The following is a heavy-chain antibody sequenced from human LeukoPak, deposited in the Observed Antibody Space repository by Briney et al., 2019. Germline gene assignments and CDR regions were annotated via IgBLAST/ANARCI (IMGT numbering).Heavy chain of an antibody. CDR1: GGTFSSYA. CDR2: IIPIFGTA. D-gene: IGHD3-9*01. J-gene: IGHJ6*02. V-gene: IGHV1-69*01. Sequence: GASVKVSCKASGGTFSSYAISWVRQAPGQGLEWMGGIIPIFGTANYAQKFQGRVTITADESTSTAYMELSSLRSEDTAVYYCARGPSYYDILTDRYYYYYGMDVWGQGTTVTVSS. CDR3: ARGPSYYDILTDRYYYYYGMDV.